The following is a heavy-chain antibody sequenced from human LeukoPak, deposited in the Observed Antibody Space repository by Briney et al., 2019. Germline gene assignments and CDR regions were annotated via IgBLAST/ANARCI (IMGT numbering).Heavy chain of an antibody. V-gene: IGHV4-4*09. D-gene: IGHD3-10*01. CDR2: IYASGNT. CDR3: ARHFRKDYPDSGSSQYFHYIDV. Sequence: SGTLSLTCAVSGGSMSDHYWSWIRQTPGTTLEWIGYIYASGNTNYSPSLKGRVTISLDTSKNQFSLRLRSVTAADTALYYCARHFRKDYPDSGSSQYFHYIDVWGKGTTVTVSS. CDR1: GGSMSDHY. J-gene: IGHJ6*03.